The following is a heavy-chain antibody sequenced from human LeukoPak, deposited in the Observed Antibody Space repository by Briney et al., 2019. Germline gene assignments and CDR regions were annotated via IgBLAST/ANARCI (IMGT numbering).Heavy chain of an antibody. CDR3: AREGYCSGSTCPDY. Sequence: GGSLRLSCAVSGFTFSSHNMKWVRQAPGKGLEWVSYISISSSTIYYADSVKGRFTISRDNAKNSLYLQMNSLRAEDTAVYYCAREGYCSGSTCPDYWGQGTLVTLSS. CDR1: GFTFSSHN. V-gene: IGHV3-48*01. CDR2: ISISSSTI. D-gene: IGHD2-15*01. J-gene: IGHJ4*02.